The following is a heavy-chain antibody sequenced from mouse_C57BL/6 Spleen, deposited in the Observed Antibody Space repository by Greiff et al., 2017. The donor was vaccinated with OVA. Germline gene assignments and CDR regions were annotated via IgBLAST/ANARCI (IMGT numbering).Heavy chain of an antibody. CDR3: ERADYYGSSYGYFDV. J-gene: IGHJ1*03. CDR1: GYTFTSYW. D-gene: IGHD1-1*01. V-gene: IGHV1-59*01. CDR2: IDPADSYT. Sequence: VQLQQPGAELVRPGTSVKLSCKASGYTFTSYWMHWVKQRPGQGLEWIGVIDPADSYTNYNQKFKGKATLTVDTSSSTAYMQLRSLTSEDSADYDGERADYYGSSYGYFDVWGTGTTVTVSS.